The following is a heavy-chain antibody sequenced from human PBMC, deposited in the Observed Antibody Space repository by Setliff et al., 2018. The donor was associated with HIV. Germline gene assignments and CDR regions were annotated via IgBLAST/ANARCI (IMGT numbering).Heavy chain of an antibody. J-gene: IGHJ6*03. CDR1: GGSISSRNW. D-gene: IGHD5-12*01. CDR2: IYHSGST. CDR3: ARGVIETDYDYVDIYYYNYMDA. V-gene: IGHV4-4*02. Sequence: PSETLSLTCAVSGGSISSRNWWSWVRQPPGKGLEWIGEIYHSGSTNYNPSLKSRVTISVDTSKKHFSLRLTSVTAADTAVYFCARGVIETDYDYVDIYYYNYMDAWGKGTTVTVSS.